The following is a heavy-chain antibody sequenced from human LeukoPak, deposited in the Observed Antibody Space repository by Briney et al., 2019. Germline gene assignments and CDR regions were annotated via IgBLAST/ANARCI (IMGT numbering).Heavy chain of an antibody. V-gene: IGHV4-39*01. J-gene: IGHJ6*03. CDR1: GGSISSSSYY. D-gene: IGHD3-3*01. CDR3: ARLYWSGYFYYYYYMDV. Sequence: PSETLSLTCTVSGGSISSSSYYWGWIRQPPGKGLEWIGSIYYSGSTYYNPSLKSRVTISVDTSKNQFSLKLSSVTAADTAVYYCARLYWSGYFYYYYYMDVWGKGTTVTVSS. CDR2: IYYSGST.